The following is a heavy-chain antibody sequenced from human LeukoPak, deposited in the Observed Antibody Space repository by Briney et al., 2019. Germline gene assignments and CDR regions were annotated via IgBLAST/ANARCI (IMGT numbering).Heavy chain of an antibody. V-gene: IGHV3-74*01. J-gene: IGHJ5*02. CDR2: INADGSGT. Sequence: GGSLRLSCAASGFTFSSHWMLWVRQAPEKGLVGVAHINADGSGTYYAASVKGRFTISRDNAKNTLYLQMHSLTAEDTAVYYCVRGALRDCSYTSCSRGNWFDPWGQGTLVTVSS. CDR1: GFTFSSHW. D-gene: IGHD2-2*01. CDR3: VRGALRDCSYTSCSRGNWFDP.